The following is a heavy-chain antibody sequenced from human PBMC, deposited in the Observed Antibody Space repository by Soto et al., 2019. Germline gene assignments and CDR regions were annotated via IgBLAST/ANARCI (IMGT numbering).Heavy chain of an antibody. Sequence: QVQLVESGGGVAQPGRSLRLSCAASGSTFSSYAMHWVRQAPGKGLEWVAVIWYDGSNEDYADSVKGRFTISRDNSKNTLFVLMTSLRVEDAAVYYCAREETGTFDRWGQGTLVTVSS. V-gene: IGHV3-33*01. D-gene: IGHD1-1*01. J-gene: IGHJ4*02. CDR1: GSTFSSYA. CDR2: IWYDGSNE. CDR3: AREETGTFDR.